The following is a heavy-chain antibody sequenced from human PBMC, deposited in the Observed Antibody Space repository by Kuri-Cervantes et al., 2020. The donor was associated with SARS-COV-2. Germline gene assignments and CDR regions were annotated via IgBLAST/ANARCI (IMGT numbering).Heavy chain of an antibody. J-gene: IGHJ4*02. V-gene: IGHV3-23*01. CDR3: ARLRTNYDILTGYPLPDYFDY. CDR1: GFPFRSFA. D-gene: IGHD3-9*01. Sequence: GGSLRPSCAASGFPFRSFAMSWVRQAPGKGLEWVSAISGSGGSTYYADSVKGRFTLSRDNSKNTLYLQMNSLRAEDTAVYDCARLRTNYDILTGYPLPDYFDYWGQGTLVTVSS. CDR2: ISGSGGST.